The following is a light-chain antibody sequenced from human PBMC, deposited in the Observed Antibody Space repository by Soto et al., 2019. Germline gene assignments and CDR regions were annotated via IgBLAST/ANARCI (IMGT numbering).Light chain of an antibody. V-gene: IGLV2-14*03. Sequence: LTQPASVSGSPGQSIAISCTGTSSDVGGYNYVSWYQQHPGKAPKLMIYDVTSRPSGVSDRFSGSKSGTTASLTISGLQAEDEADYYCCSYTSSTIYVFGTGTKVTV. CDR3: CSYTSSTIYV. J-gene: IGLJ1*01. CDR2: DVT. CDR1: SSDVGGYNY.